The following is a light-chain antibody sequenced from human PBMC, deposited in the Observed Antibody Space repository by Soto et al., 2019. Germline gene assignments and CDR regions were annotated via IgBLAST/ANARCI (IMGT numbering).Light chain of an antibody. CDR2: EVS. J-gene: IGLJ1*01. Sequence: QSVLTQPASVSGSPGQSITISCTGTSSDVGSYNLVSWYQQHPGKAPKLMIYEVSNRPSGVSNRFSGSKSGNTASLTISGLQAEDEAEYDCCSYAYSSTLKVFGTGTKVTVL. V-gene: IGLV2-23*02. CDR1: SSDVGSYNL. CDR3: CSYAYSSTLKV.